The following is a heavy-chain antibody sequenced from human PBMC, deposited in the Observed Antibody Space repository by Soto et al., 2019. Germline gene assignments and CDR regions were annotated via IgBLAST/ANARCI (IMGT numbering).Heavy chain of an antibody. V-gene: IGHV4-39*01. CDR2: INYSGRT. CDR1: GGSISSSFYY. Sequence: SETLSLTCTASGGSISSSFYYWGWIRQPPGKGLEWIGNINYSGRTFYNPSLKSRVTVSVDTSKIQFPLKLSSVTAADTAVYYCARRSSGWHAFDIWGQGTMVTVSS. J-gene: IGHJ3*02. CDR3: ARRSSGWHAFDI. D-gene: IGHD6-19*01.